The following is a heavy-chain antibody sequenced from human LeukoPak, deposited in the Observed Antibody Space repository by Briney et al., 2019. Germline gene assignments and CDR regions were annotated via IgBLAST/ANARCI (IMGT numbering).Heavy chain of an antibody. CDR2: IIPIFGTA. CDR3: ARDSNGYYYYMDV. V-gene: IGHV1-69*13. Sequence: ASVKVSCKASGGTFSSYAISWVRQAPGQGLERMGGIIPIFGTANYAQKFQGRVTITADESTSTAYVELSSLRSEDTAVYYCARDSNGYYYYMDVWGKGTTVTVSS. D-gene: IGHD3-22*01. CDR1: GGTFSSYA. J-gene: IGHJ6*03.